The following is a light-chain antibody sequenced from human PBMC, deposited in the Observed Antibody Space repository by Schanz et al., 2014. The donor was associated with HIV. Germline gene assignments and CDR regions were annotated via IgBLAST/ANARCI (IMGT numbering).Light chain of an antibody. J-gene: IGLJ2*01. CDR2: GNN. Sequence: QSVLTQPPSVSGAPGQRVTISCTGSSSNIGAGYDVHWYKQLPETAPKLLMFGNNNRPSGVPARFSGSKSGSSASLAISGLQSEDEADYYCAAWDDRLNVLVFGGGTKLTVL. CDR1: SSNIGAGYD. CDR3: AAWDDRLNVLV. V-gene: IGLV1-40*01.